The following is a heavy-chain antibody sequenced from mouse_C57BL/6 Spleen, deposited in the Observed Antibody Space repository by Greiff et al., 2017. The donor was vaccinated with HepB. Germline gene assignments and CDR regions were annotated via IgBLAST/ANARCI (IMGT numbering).Heavy chain of an antibody. Sequence: VQLQQSGAELVRPGASVTLSCKASGYTFTDYEMHWVKQTPVHGLEWIGAIDPETGGTAYNQKFKGKAILTADKSSSTAYMELRSLTSEDSAVYYCTSPFTRVVATDYWGQGTTLTVS. V-gene: IGHV1-15*01. CDR3: TSPFTRVVATDY. CDR1: GYTFTDYE. CDR2: IDPETGGT. J-gene: IGHJ2*01. D-gene: IGHD1-1*01.